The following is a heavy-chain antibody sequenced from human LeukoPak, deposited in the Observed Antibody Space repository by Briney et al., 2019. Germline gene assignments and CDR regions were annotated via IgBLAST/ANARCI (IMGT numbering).Heavy chain of an antibody. V-gene: IGHV1-69*04. D-gene: IGHD3-22*01. J-gene: IGHJ4*02. CDR2: IIPILGIA. CDR3: ARGSYYYDSSGKGHY. Sequence: SVKVSCKASGGTFSSYAISWVRQAPGQGLEWMGRIIPILGIANYAQKFQGRVTITADKSTSTAYMELSSLRSEDTAVYHCARGSYYYDSSGKGHYWGQGTLVTVSS. CDR1: GGTFSSYA.